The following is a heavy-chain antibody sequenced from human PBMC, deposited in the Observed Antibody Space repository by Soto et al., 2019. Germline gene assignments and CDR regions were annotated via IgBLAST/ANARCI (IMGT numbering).Heavy chain of an antibody. CDR2: ISGSGGST. CDR3: AKGQTGIAVAGGFYFDY. D-gene: IGHD6-19*01. V-gene: IGHV3-23*01. CDR1: GFTFSSYA. Sequence: EVQLLESGGGLVQPGGSLRLSCAASGFTFSSYAMSWVRQAPGKGLEWVSAISGSGGSTYYADSVKGRFTISRDNSKNTLYLQMNSLRAEDTAVYYCAKGQTGIAVAGGFYFDYWGQGTLVTVSS. J-gene: IGHJ4*02.